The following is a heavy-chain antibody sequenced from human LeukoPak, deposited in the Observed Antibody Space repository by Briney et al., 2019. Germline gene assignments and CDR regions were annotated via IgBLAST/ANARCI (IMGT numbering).Heavy chain of an antibody. D-gene: IGHD6-19*01. J-gene: IGHJ4*02. CDR1: GFTFSSYA. CDR3: ASSSSGWEYYFDY. V-gene: IGHV3-23*01. Sequence: GGSLRLSCAASGFTFSSYAMSWVRQAPGKGLEWVSATSGSGGSTYYADSVKGRFTISRDNSKNTLYLQMNSLRAEDTAVYYCASSSSGWEYYFDYWGQGTLVTVSS. CDR2: TSGSGGST.